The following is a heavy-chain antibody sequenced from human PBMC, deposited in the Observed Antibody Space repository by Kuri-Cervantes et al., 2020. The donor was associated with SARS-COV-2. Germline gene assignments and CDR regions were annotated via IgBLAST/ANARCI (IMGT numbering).Heavy chain of an antibody. V-gene: IGHV3-74*01. Sequence: LSLTCAASGFTFRRYWMHWVRQVPGKGLMWIARINSDGSGTIYADSVKGRLTISRDNAKNSLYLQMNSLRAEDTAVYYCARDISPYSSSYAFDIWGQGTKVTVSS. J-gene: IGHJ3*02. D-gene: IGHD6-6*01. CDR1: GFTFRRYW. CDR2: INSDGSGT. CDR3: ARDISPYSSSYAFDI.